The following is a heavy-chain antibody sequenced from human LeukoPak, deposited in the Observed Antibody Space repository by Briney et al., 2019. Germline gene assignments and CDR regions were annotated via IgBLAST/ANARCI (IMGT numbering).Heavy chain of an antibody. D-gene: IGHD1-26*01. Sequence: PGGSLRLSCAASGFTFNSYAMLWVRQAPGKGLEWVANIKQDETEKFCLGSVKGRFTISRDNAKNSLYLQMNSLRAEDTAVYYCAKAAPGVGALGGYFDYWGQGTLVTVSS. J-gene: IGHJ4*02. CDR3: AKAAPGVGALGGYFDY. CDR1: GFTFNSYA. CDR2: IKQDETEK. V-gene: IGHV3-7*03.